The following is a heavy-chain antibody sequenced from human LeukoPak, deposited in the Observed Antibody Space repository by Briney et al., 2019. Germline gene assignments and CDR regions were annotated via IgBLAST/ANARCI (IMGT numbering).Heavy chain of an antibody. CDR3: ARTYYYGSGSYPLFDY. Sequence: GGSLRLSCAASGFTFSSYAMHWVRRAPGKGLEWVAVISYDGSNKYYADSVKGRFTISRDNSKNTLYLQMNSLRAEDTAVYYCARTYYYGSGSYPLFDYWGQGTLVTVSS. CDR2: ISYDGSNK. J-gene: IGHJ4*02. CDR1: GFTFSSYA. V-gene: IGHV3-30-3*01. D-gene: IGHD3-10*01.